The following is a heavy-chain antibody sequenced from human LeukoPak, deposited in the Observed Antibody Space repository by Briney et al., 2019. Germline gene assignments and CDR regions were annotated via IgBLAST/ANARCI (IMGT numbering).Heavy chain of an antibody. V-gene: IGHV3-48*01. CDR3: ARERETNYGDYGTFEY. Sequence: GGSLRLSCAASGFTFSDYSMNWVRQAPGKGLEWVSYITSSSSTIYYADSVKGRFTISRDNSKNTLYLQMNSLRAEDTAVYYCARERETNYGDYGTFEYWGQGTLVTVSS. J-gene: IGHJ4*02. D-gene: IGHD4-17*01. CDR1: GFTFSDYS. CDR2: ITSSSSTI.